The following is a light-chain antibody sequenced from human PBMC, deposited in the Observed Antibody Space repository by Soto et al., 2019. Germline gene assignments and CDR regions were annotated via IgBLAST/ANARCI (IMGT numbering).Light chain of an antibody. CDR3: QQFNSWPIT. CDR2: GAS. Sequence: EIVMTQSPATLSVSPGESATLSCRASQSINRDLAWYVQKPGQAPRRVIYGASTWGTGVPPRFTGSGSGTEFPLTSSGVQSEDFAVYYCQQFNSWPITFGQGTRLENK. CDR1: QSINRD. V-gene: IGKV3D-15*01. J-gene: IGKJ5*01.